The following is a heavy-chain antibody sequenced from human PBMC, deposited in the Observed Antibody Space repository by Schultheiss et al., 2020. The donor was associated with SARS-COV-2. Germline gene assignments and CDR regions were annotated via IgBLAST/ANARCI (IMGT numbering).Heavy chain of an antibody. CDR1: GFSLSTSGMC. CDR3: AHRGYDYGDSYFDY. CDR2: IDWDDDK. D-gene: IGHD4-17*01. J-gene: IGHJ4*02. Sequence: SGPTLVKPTQTLTLTCTFSGFSLSTSGMCVSWIRQPPGKALEWLALIDWDDDKYYSTSLKTRLTISKDTSKNQVVLTMTNMDPVDTATYYCAHRGYDYGDSYFDYWGQGTLVTVSS. V-gene: IGHV2-70*12.